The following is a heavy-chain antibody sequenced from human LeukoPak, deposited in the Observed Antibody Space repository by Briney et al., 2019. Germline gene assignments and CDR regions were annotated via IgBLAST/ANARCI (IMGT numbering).Heavy chain of an antibody. CDR2: IKQDGNDR. D-gene: IGHD4-17*01. J-gene: IGHJ4*02. CDR1: GFTFSSYE. CDR3: ARGDSGAY. V-gene: IGHV3-7*04. Sequence: PGGSLRLSCTASGFTFSSYEMNWVRQAPGKGLEWVAYIKQDGNDRYYVDSVKGRFTISRDNAKNSLYLQMNNLRAEDTAVYYCARGDSGAYWGQGTLVTVSS.